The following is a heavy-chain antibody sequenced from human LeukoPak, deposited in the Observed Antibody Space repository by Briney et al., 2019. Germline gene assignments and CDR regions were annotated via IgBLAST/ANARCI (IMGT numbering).Heavy chain of an antibody. J-gene: IGHJ3*02. CDR1: GYTFTTYF. CDR2: INPYSGDT. CDR3: ARYWADPAATDDAFDI. Sequence: VASVKVSCKTSGYTFTTYFIHWVRQAPGQGLEWMGGINPYSGDTKYAQKFQGRVTMTRDTSISTAYMELSRLMSDDTAVYYCARYWADPAATDDAFDIWGQGTMVVVSS. D-gene: IGHD2-15*01. V-gene: IGHV1-2*02.